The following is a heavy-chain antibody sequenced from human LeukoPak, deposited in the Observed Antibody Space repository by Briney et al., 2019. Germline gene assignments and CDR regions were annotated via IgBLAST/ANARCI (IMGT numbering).Heavy chain of an antibody. J-gene: IGHJ5*02. Sequence: PSETLSLTCAVSGGSINNSYWTWIRQPPGKGLEWIGHIYYSGSTNYSPSLKSRVTISVDTSKNQFSLKLSSVTAADTAVYYCARLSSLANIAARGRTWLDPWGQGSLVTVSS. CDR2: IYYSGST. D-gene: IGHD6-6*01. CDR1: GGSINNSY. V-gene: IGHV4-59*01. CDR3: ARLSSLANIAARGRTWLDP.